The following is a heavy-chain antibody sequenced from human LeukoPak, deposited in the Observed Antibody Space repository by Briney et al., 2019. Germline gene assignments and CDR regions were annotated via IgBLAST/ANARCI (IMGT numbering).Heavy chain of an antibody. Sequence: ASVKVSCKASGYTFTGHYMHWVRQAPGQGLEWMGWINPNSGGTKYAQKFQGRVTLTRDTSISTAYMELSRLRCDDTAVYYCARSYDFWSGPRFDPWGQGTLVTVSS. CDR1: GYTFTGHY. CDR2: INPNSGGT. D-gene: IGHD3-3*01. CDR3: ARSYDFWSGPRFDP. J-gene: IGHJ5*02. V-gene: IGHV1-2*02.